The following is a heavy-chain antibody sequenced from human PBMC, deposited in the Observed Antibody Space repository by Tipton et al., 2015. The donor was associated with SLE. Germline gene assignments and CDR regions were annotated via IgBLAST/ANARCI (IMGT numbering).Heavy chain of an antibody. CDR1: GFTFSSYA. CDR3: AKRGPVSYYFDS. D-gene: IGHD3-10*01. CDR2: ISGSGGTT. Sequence: SLRLSCAASGFTFSSYAMSWVRQAPGKGLEWVSAISGSGGTTYYADSVKGRFTISRDNSKNTLYLQMNSLRAEDTAVYYCAKRGPVSYYFDSWGQGNLVTVSS. J-gene: IGHJ4*02. V-gene: IGHV3-23*01.